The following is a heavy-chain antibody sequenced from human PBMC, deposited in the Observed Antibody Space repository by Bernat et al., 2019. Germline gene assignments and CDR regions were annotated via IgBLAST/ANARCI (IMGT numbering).Heavy chain of an antibody. V-gene: IGHV3-23*04. J-gene: IGHJ6*03. D-gene: IGHD6-25*01. CDR1: GFTFSSYA. CDR3: ASGTSTSAPYMDV. CDR2: ISGSGGSK. Sequence: VQLVESGGGLVKPGGSLRLSCAASGFTFSSYAMNWVRQAPRKGLEWVSAISGSGGSKYYADSVKGRFIISRDNSKNTLYLQMNSLRAEDTAVYYCASGTSTSAPYMDVWGKGTTVTVSS.